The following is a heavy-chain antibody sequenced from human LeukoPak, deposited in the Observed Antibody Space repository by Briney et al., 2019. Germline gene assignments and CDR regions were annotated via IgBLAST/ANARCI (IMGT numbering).Heavy chain of an antibody. CDR2: IYASGKT. J-gene: IGHJ3*02. CDR1: GDSISRGRYY. V-gene: IGHV4-61*02. Sequence: NSSQTLSLTCTVSGDSISRGRYYWSWVRQPAGKELEWIGRIYASGKTDYNPYTPSLKSRVAMSLDTSKNQVSLYLTSVTAADTAMYYCANRLGAFDIWGQGTMVTVSS. CDR3: ANRLGAFDI. D-gene: IGHD6-25*01.